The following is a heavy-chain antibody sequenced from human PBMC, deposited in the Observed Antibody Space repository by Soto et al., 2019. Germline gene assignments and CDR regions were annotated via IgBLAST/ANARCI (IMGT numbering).Heavy chain of an antibody. Sequence: GGSLRLSCAASGFTFSNYAMSWVRQAPGKGLEWVSGINWNSGSIGYADSVKGRFTISRDNAKTSLYLQMNSLRAEDTALYYCAKDRGSGSYAANYYYYGMDVWGQGTTVTVSS. CDR2: INWNSGSI. CDR1: GFTFSNYA. V-gene: IGHV3-9*01. CDR3: AKDRGSGSYAANYYYYGMDV. J-gene: IGHJ6*02. D-gene: IGHD3-10*01.